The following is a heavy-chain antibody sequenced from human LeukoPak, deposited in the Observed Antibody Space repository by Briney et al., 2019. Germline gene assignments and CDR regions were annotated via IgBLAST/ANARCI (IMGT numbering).Heavy chain of an antibody. D-gene: IGHD4-11*01. CDR2: ISYDGSNK. V-gene: IGHV3-30-3*01. CDR1: GFTFSSYA. Sequence: GGSLRLSCAASGFTFSSYAMHWVRQAPGKGLEWVAVISYDGSNKYYADSVKGRFTISRGNSKNTLYLQMNSLRAEDTAVYYCARSEMTNQFDYYYGMDVWGQGTTVTVSS. J-gene: IGHJ6*02. CDR3: ARSEMTNQFDYYYGMDV.